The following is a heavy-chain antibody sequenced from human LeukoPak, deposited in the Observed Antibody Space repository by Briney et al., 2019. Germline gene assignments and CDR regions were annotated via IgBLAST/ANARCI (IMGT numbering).Heavy chain of an antibody. J-gene: IGHJ3*02. CDR1: GGSINGYY. V-gene: IGHV4-59*01. CDR2: IYDSGST. D-gene: IGHD3-22*01. CDR3: ACLTTADAFDI. Sequence: SETLSLTCTVSGGSINGYYWSWIRQSPGKGLEWIGYIYDSGSTNYNPSLKSRVTISVDTSKNQFSLKLSSVTAADTAVYYCACLTTADAFDIWGQGTLVTVSS.